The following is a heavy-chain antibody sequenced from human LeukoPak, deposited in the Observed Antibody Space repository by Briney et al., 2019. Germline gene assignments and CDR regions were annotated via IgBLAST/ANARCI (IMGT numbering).Heavy chain of an antibody. CDR2: IYHSGSP. CDR3: TRDSGTTGEVKFDP. D-gene: IGHD4-17*01. J-gene: IGHJ5*02. V-gene: IGHV4-38-2*02. CDR1: GYSISSGYY. Sequence: SETLSLTCTVSGYSISSGYYWDWIRQPPGKGLEWIGSIYHSGSPYYNSSLKSRVTMSLDTSKNQVSLTLRSVTAADTALYYCTRDSGTTGEVKFDPWGQGTLVTVSS.